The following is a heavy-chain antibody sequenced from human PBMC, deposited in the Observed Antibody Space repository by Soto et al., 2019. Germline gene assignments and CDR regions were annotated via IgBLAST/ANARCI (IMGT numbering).Heavy chain of an antibody. CDR2: IGTAGDT. D-gene: IGHD4-17*01. CDR3: ARATVTTGFDY. V-gene: IGHV3-13*01. CDR1: GFTFSSYD. J-gene: IGHJ4*02. Sequence: GGSLRLSCAASGFTFSSYDMHWVRQATGKGLEWVSAIGTAGDTYYPGSVKGRFTISRENAKNSLYLQMNSLRAGDTAVYYCARATVTTGFDYWGQGTLVTVSS.